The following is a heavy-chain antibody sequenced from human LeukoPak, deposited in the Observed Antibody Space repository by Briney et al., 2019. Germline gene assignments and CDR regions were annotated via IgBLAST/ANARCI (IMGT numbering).Heavy chain of an antibody. D-gene: IGHD2-15*01. CDR1: GGSISSSSYY. V-gene: IGHV4-39*01. J-gene: IGHJ4*02. Sequence: SETLSLTCTVSGGSISSSSYYWGWIRQPPGKGLEWIGSIYYSGSTYYNPSLKSRVTISVDTSKNQFSLKLSSVTAADTAVYYCARLPRVVAAPFDYWGQGTLVTVSS. CDR2: IYYSGST. CDR3: ARLPRVVAAPFDY.